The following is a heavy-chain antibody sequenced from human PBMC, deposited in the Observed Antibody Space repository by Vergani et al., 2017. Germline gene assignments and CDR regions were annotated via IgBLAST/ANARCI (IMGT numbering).Heavy chain of an antibody. CDR1: GFTFSSYA. CDR2: ISGSGGST. Sequence: EVQLLESGGGLVQPGGSLRLSCAASGFTFSSYAMSWVRQAPGKGLEWVSAISGSGGSTYYADSVKGRFTISRDNSKNTLYLQMNSLRAEDTAVYYCATFGDYYYYMDVWGKGTTVTVSS. J-gene: IGHJ6*03. CDR3: ATFGDYYYYMDV. D-gene: IGHD3-10*01. V-gene: IGHV3-23*01.